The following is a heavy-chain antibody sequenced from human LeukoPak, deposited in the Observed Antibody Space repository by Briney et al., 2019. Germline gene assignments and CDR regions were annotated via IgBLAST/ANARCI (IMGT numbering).Heavy chain of an antibody. Sequence: PGGSLRLSCAASGFTFSSYSMNWVRQAPGKGLEWVSSISSSSSYIYYADSVKGRFTISRDNAKNSLYLQMNSLRAEDTAVYYCARASLPYYGSGSHLDPWGQGTLVTVSS. V-gene: IGHV3-21*01. D-gene: IGHD3-10*01. CDR1: GFTFSSYS. J-gene: IGHJ5*02. CDR3: ARASLPYYGSGSHLDP. CDR2: ISSSSSYI.